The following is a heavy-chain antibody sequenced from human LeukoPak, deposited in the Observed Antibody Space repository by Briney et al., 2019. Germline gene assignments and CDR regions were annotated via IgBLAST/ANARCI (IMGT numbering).Heavy chain of an antibody. V-gene: IGHV3-43*02. J-gene: IGHJ6*02. CDR3: STWAFYHGLDV. Sequence: GGSLRLSCAASGFAFADYAMHWVRQIPRKGLECVAHIHADGGRTFYADSVKGRFTVSRDNGNNSLFLQMDSLTSDDTALYYCSTWAFYHGLDVWGQGATVIVSS. D-gene: IGHD2/OR15-2a*01. CDR1: GFAFADYA. CDR2: IHADGGRT.